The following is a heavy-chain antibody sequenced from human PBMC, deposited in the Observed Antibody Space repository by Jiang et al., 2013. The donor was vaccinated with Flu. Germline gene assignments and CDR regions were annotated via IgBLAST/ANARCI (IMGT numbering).Heavy chain of an antibody. D-gene: IGHD5-18*01. Sequence: PGLVKPSETLSLTCTVSGGSISNYYWSWIRQPPGRGLEWIGYIYYIGSTNYNSSLKSRVTISVDTSKNQFSLKLSSVTAADTAVYYCARGRGYTDYWGQGTLVTVSS. CDR3: ARGRGYTDY. CDR2: IYYIGST. V-gene: IGHV4-59*01. CDR1: GGSISNYY. J-gene: IGHJ4*02.